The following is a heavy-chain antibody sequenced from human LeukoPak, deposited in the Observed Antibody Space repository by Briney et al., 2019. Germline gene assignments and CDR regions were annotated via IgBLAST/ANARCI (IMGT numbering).Heavy chain of an antibody. D-gene: IGHD4-17*01. V-gene: IGHV1-8*03. J-gene: IGHJ4*02. Sequence: ASVKVSCKASGYTFTSYVINWVRQATGQGLEWMGWMNPNSGNTGYAQKFQGRVTITRNTSISTAYMELSRLRSEDTAVYYCARVSDYGVDYWGQGTLVTVSS. CDR2: MNPNSGNT. CDR3: ARVSDYGVDY. CDR1: GYTFTSYV.